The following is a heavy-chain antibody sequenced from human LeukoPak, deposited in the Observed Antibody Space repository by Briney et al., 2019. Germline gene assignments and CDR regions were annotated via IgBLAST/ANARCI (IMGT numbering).Heavy chain of an antibody. J-gene: IGHJ4*02. Sequence: GGSLRLSCAASGFTFNSYAMTWVRQAPGKGLEWVSSISGSGDTTYYADSVKGRFTISRDNSKNTLYLQMNSLRAEDTAVYYCAKEVAAAGDRFDYWGQGTLVTVSS. CDR1: GFTFNSYA. V-gene: IGHV3-23*01. CDR3: AKEVAAAGDRFDY. CDR2: ISGSGDTT. D-gene: IGHD6-13*01.